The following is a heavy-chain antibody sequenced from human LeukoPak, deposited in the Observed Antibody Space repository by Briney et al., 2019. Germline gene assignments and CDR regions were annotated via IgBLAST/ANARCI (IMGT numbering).Heavy chain of an antibody. CDR1: GFTFSSYA. D-gene: IGHD1/OR15-1a*01. J-gene: IGHJ4*02. V-gene: IGHV3-66*01. CDR3: AIGHYRNIPG. CDR2: IYTDGST. Sequence: PGGSLRPSCAASGFTFSSYAMSWVRQAPGKGLEWVSVIYTDGSTYYADSVRARFSISRDDSKNTLSLQMNSLRAEDTAVYYCAIGHYRNIPGWGQGTLVTVSS.